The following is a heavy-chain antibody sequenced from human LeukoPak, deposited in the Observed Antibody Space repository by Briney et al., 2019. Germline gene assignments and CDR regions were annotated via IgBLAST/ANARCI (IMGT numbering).Heavy chain of an antibody. V-gene: IGHV3-74*01. Sequence: PGGSLRLSCAASGFTFSSYWMHWVRQAPGKGLVWVSRINSDGSSTTYADSVKGRFTITRDNAKNSLYLQMNSLRAEDTAVYYCARDNRADYNYYGMEVWGQGTTVTVSS. CDR3: ARDNRADYNYYGMEV. CDR2: INSDGSST. J-gene: IGHJ6*02. D-gene: IGHD2/OR15-2a*01. CDR1: GFTFSSYW.